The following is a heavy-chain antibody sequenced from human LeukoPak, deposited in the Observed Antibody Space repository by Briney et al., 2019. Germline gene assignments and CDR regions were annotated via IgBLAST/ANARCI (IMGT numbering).Heavy chain of an antibody. J-gene: IGHJ4*02. CDR2: IIPIFGTA. D-gene: IGHD6-19*01. Sequence: GASVKVSCKASGYTLTGYYMHWVRQAPGQGLEWMGGIIPIFGTAIYAQKLQGRVTMTEDTSTDTAYMELSSLRSEDTAVYYCATGLGKQWLVFGHWGQGTLVTVSS. CDR3: ATGLGKQWLVFGH. CDR1: GYTLTGYY. V-gene: IGHV1-69*06.